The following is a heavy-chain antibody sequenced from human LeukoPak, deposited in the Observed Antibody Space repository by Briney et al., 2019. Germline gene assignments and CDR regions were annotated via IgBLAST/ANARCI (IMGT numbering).Heavy chain of an antibody. V-gene: IGHV4-39*07. CDR2: IYYSGST. CDR1: GFTFSSYS. D-gene: IGHD3-22*01. J-gene: IGHJ4*02. CDR3: ARGVYYDSSGYYPYFDY. Sequence: GSLRLSCAGSGFTFSSYSMNWVRQAPGKGLEWIGSIYYSGSTYYNPSLKSRVTISVDTSKNQFSLKLSSVTAADTAVYYCARGVYYDSSGYYPYFDYWGQGTLVTVSS.